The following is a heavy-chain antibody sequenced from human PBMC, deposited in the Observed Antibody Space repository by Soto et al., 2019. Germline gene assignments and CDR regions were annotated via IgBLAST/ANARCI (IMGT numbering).Heavy chain of an antibody. CDR1: GFSLSTSGVG. CDR2: IYWDDDK. D-gene: IGHD4-17*01. J-gene: IGHJ4*02. CDR3: AHVETTVTKV. V-gene: IGHV2-5*02. Sequence: QITLKESGPTLVKPTQTLTLTCAFSGFSLSTSGVGVGWIRQPPGKALEWLALIYWDDDKRYTPSLKSRLTIXTDTSKNQVVLTMTNMDPVDTGTYYCAHVETTVTKVWGQGTLVTVSS.